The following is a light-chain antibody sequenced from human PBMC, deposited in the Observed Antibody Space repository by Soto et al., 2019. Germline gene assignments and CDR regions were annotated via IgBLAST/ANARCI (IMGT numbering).Light chain of an antibody. CDR2: LHNDGRH. CDR1: SGHSSYT. J-gene: IGLJ2*01. V-gene: IGLV4-69*01. CDR3: QTWGTGIQDVV. Sequence: QPVLTQSPSASASLGASVKLTCTLSSGHSSYTIAWHQQQPEKGPRYLMKLHNDGRHSKGYGIPDRFSGSSSGAERYLTISSLQSEDEADYYCQTWGTGIQDVVFGGGTQLTVL.